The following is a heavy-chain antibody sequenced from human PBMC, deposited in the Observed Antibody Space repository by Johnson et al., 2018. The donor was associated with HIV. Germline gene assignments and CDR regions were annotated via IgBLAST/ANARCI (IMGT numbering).Heavy chain of an antibody. CDR2: IKQDGSEK. J-gene: IGHJ3*02. V-gene: IGHV3-7*03. Sequence: VQLVESGGGLVQPGGSLRLSCAASGFTFSSYAMSCVRQAPGKGLEWVANIKQDGSEKYYVDSVKGRFTISRDNAKNSLDLQMNSLRAEDTAVYYCARERPRDALDIWGQGTMVTVSS. CDR1: GFTFSSYA. CDR3: ARERPRDALDI.